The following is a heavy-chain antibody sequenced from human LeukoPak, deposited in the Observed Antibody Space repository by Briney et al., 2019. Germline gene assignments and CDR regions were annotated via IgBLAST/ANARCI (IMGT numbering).Heavy chain of an antibody. CDR3: AAGDPEVQLERRFFYYYYYGMDV. J-gene: IGHJ6*04. CDR2: IVVGSGNT. D-gene: IGHD1-1*01. CDR1: GFTFTSSA. Sequence: SVKVSCKASGFTFTSSAVQWVRQARGQRLEWIGWIVVGSGNTNYAQKFQERVTITRDMSTSTAYMELSSLRSEDTAVYYCAAGDPEVQLERRFFYYYYYGMDVWSKGTTVTVSS. V-gene: IGHV1-58*01.